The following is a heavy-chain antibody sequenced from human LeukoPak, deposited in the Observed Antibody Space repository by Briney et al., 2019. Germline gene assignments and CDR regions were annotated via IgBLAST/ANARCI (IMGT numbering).Heavy chain of an antibody. J-gene: IGHJ4*02. CDR3: AKGAGGSGSYYPYF. CDR2: IYPGDSDT. Sequence: GESLRISCKSSGYSVITHWIAWVRQTPGKGLEWMGIIYPGDSDTKYSPSFQGQVTISADKSISTAYLQWSSLKASDTAMYYCAKGAGGSGSYYPYFWGQGTLVTVSS. D-gene: IGHD3-10*01. CDR1: GYSVITHW. V-gene: IGHV5-51*01.